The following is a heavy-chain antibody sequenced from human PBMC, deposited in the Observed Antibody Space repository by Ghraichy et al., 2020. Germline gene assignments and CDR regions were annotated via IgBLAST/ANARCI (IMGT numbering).Heavy chain of an antibody. CDR2: IYTSGST. J-gene: IGHJ4*02. Sequence: SETLSLTCTVSGGSLSSHYWNWIRQPAGKGLEWIGRIYTSGSTNYNPSLKSRVTMTVDASKNQFSLRLNSVTAADTAVYYCARDPSDYYDSSGFNYYFDNWGQGILVTVSP. V-gene: IGHV4-4*07. CDR3: ARDPSDYYDSSGFNYYFDN. D-gene: IGHD3-22*01. CDR1: GGSLSSHY.